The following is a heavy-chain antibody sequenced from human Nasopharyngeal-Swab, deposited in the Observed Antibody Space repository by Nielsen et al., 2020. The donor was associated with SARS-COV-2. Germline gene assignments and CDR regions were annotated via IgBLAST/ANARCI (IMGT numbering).Heavy chain of an antibody. J-gene: IGHJ4*02. Sequence: SETLSLTCAVSGGSISSSNWWSWVRQPPGKGLEWIGEIYHSGSTNYNPSLKSRVTISVDKSKNQFSLKLSSVTAADTAVYYCATNRWLRGYLDYWGQGTLVTVSS. CDR3: ATNRWLRGYLDY. D-gene: IGHD5-24*01. CDR2: IYHSGST. V-gene: IGHV4-4*02. CDR1: GGSISSSNW.